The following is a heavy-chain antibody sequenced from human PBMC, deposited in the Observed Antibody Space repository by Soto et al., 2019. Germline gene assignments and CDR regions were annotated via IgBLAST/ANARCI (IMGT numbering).Heavy chain of an antibody. CDR1: GGAFSGYS. J-gene: IGHJ4*02. D-gene: IGHD6-19*01. Sequence: QVQLQQWGAGLLKPSETLSLTCAVYGGAFSGYSWSWLRQPQGKGLEWIGDINPSGSTNYNPSLKSRLTISVDTSKTRFSLKLTSVTAADTAVYYCARGRPGYISGWYRDFWGQGTLVTVSS. V-gene: IGHV4-34*02. CDR3: ARGRPGYISGWYRDF. CDR2: INPSGST.